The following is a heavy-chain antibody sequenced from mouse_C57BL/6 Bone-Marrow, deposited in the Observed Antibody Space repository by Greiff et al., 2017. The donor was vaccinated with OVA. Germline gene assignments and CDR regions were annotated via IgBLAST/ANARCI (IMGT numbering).Heavy chain of an antibody. CDR3: VRSGDYSWFAY. V-gene: IGHV1-81*01. D-gene: IGHD2-4*01. Sequence: VQLQQSGAELARPGASVKLSCKASGYTFTSYGISWVKQRTGQGLEWIGEIYPRSGNTYYNEKFKGKATLTADKSSSTAYMELRSLTSEDSAVYFCVRSGDYSWFAYWGQGTLVTVSA. CDR1: GYTFTSYG. CDR2: IYPRSGNT. J-gene: IGHJ3*01.